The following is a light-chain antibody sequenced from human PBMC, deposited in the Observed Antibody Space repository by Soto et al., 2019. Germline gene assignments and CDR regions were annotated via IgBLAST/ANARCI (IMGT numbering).Light chain of an antibody. CDR3: QQYYSTPWT. CDR2: CAS. Sequence: DIVMTQSPDSLAVSLGERATINCQSSQSVLYSSNFKSYLAWYQQKPGQPPKLLISCASTRKSGVPDRFSGSGSGTGFTLTINSLQAEDVAVYYCQQYYSTPWTFGQGTKVEIK. CDR1: QSVLYSSNFKSY. J-gene: IGKJ1*01. V-gene: IGKV4-1*01.